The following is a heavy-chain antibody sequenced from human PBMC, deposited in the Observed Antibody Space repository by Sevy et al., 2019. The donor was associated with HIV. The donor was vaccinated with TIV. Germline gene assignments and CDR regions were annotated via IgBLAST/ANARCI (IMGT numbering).Heavy chain of an antibody. V-gene: IGHV1-69*13. J-gene: IGHJ4*02. CDR3: ARDLITGTTGGGY. CDR1: GGTFSSYA. Sequence: ASVKVSCKASGGTFSSYAISWVRQAPGQGLEWMGGIIPIFGTANYAQKFQGRVTITADESTSTAYMELSSLRSEDTVVYYCARDLITGTTGGGYWGQGTLVTVSS. CDR2: IIPIFGTA. D-gene: IGHD1-7*01.